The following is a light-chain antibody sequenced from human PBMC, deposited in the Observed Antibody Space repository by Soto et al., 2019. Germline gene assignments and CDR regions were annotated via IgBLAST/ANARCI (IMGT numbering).Light chain of an antibody. CDR1: QTITSY. Sequence: DIQMTQAPSTLSASVGDRVTITCRASQTITSYLNWYHHKPGKAPKLLIYATSSLQTGVPSRFSGSGSKTNFTLTISSLQPEDFATYYCQQSYSMPLTFGGGTKVDIK. CDR3: QQSYSMPLT. V-gene: IGKV1-39*01. J-gene: IGKJ4*01. CDR2: ATS.